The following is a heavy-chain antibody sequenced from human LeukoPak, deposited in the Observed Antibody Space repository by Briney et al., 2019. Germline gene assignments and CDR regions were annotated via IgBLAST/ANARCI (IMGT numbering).Heavy chain of an antibody. V-gene: IGHV4-34*01. CDR3: ARGFRVTMVRGAKFDY. CDR2: INHSGST. D-gene: IGHD3-10*01. Sequence: SEILSLTCAVYGGSFSGYYWSWIRQPPGKGLEWIGEINHSGSTNYNPSLKSRVTISVDTSKNQFSLKLSSVTAADTAVYYCARGFRVTMVRGAKFDYWGQGTLVTVSS. CDR1: GGSFSGYY. J-gene: IGHJ4*02.